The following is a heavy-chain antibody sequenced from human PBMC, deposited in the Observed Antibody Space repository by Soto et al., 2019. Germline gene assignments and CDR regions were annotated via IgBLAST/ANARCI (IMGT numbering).Heavy chain of an antibody. CDR1: GGTFNSYG. J-gene: IGHJ4*02. CDR2: IIPLYGTV. Sequence: QDHLAQSGAEVKKPGSSVTVSCKASGGTFNSYGISWVRQAPGQGLDWMGVIIPLYGTVNYAQKFQGRVSITADKSTSTAYMDLSSLRSDDTAVYYCARVRVIRGVIPSQFGLWEQGTLVTVSS. D-gene: IGHD3-10*01. CDR3: ARVRVIRGVIPSQFGL. V-gene: IGHV1-69*06.